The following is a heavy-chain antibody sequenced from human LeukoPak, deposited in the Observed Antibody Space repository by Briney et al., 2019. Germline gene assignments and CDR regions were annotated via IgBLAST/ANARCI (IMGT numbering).Heavy chain of an antibody. D-gene: IGHD3-16*02. CDR1: GGTFSSYA. V-gene: IGHV1-18*01. Sequence: ASVKVSCKASGGTFSSYAISGVRQAPGQGLEWMGWISAYNGNTNYAQRLQGRVTMTTDTSTSTAYMELRSLRSDDTAVYYCARQVGRDVWGSYRLFDYWGQGTLVTVSS. J-gene: IGHJ4*02. CDR2: ISAYNGNT. CDR3: ARQVGRDVWGSYRLFDY.